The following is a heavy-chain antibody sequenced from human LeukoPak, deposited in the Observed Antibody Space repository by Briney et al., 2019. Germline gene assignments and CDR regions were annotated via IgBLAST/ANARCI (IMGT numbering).Heavy chain of an antibody. Sequence: PSETLSLTCAVYGGSFSGYYWSWIRQPPGKGLEWIGEINHSGSTNYNPSLKSRVTISVDTSKNQFSLKLSSVTAADTAVYYCARGRPTGYSSGWYEVDYYYGMDVWGQGTTVTVSS. CDR2: INHSGST. V-gene: IGHV4-34*01. CDR1: GGSFSGYY. CDR3: ARGRPTGYSSGWYEVDYYYGMDV. J-gene: IGHJ6*02. D-gene: IGHD6-19*01.